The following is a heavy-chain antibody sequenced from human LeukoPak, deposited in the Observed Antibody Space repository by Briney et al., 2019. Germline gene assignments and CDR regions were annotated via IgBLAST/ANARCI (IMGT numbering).Heavy chain of an antibody. CDR2: IGAYNGNT. CDR1: GYTFTGYG. Sequence: ASVKVSCKASGYTFTGYGISWVRQAPGQGLEWMGWIGAYNGNTNYAQKLQGRVTMTTDTSTSTAYMELRSLRSDDTAVYYCARDLAYDSSGPIDYWGQGTLVTVSS. V-gene: IGHV1-18*01. CDR3: ARDLAYDSSGPIDY. D-gene: IGHD3-22*01. J-gene: IGHJ4*02.